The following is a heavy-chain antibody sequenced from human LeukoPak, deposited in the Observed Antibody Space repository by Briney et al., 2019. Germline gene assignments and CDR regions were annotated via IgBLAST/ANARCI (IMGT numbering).Heavy chain of an antibody. Sequence: GGSLRLSCTASGFTFSSYAMSWVRQAPGKGLEWVSAISGSGGSTYYADSVKGRFTISRDNAKNSLYLQMNSLRAEDTAVYYCARDPDLIVGYMDVWGKGTTVTVSS. CDR3: ARDPDLIVGYMDV. CDR2: ISGSGGST. D-gene: IGHD1-26*01. V-gene: IGHV3-23*01. CDR1: GFTFSSYA. J-gene: IGHJ6*03.